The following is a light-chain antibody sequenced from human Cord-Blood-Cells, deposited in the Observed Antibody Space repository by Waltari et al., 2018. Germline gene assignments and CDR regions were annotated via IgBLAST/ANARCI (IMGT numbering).Light chain of an antibody. CDR3: SSYTSSSTSV. CDR2: YVS. Sequence: QSALTQPASVSGSPGQSIPISCTGTSSDVGGYNYVSWYQQHPGKAPKLMIYYVSNRPSGVSNRFSGSKSGNTASLTISGLQAEDEADYYCSSYTSSSTSVFGTGTKVTVL. J-gene: IGLJ1*01. CDR1: SSDVGGYNY. V-gene: IGLV2-14*01.